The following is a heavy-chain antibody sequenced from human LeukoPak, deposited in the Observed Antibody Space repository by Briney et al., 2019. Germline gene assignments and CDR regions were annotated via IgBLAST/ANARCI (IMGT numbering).Heavy chain of an antibody. Sequence: PSETLSLTCTVSGGSISSYYWSWIRQPPGKGLEWIGYIYYSGSTHYNPSLKSRVTISVDTSKNQFSLKLSSVTAGDTAVYYCARNRDYGENFDYWGQGTLVTVSS. D-gene: IGHD4-17*01. CDR2: IYYSGST. J-gene: IGHJ4*02. CDR1: GGSISSYY. V-gene: IGHV4-59*01. CDR3: ARNRDYGENFDY.